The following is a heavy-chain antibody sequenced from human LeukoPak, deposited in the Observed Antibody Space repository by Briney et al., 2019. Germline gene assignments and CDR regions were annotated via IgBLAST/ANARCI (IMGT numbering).Heavy chain of an antibody. V-gene: IGHV3-66*01. D-gene: IGHD3-10*02. CDR1: GLSVSSNY. Sequence: PGGSLRLSCVASGLSVSSNYMSWVRQAPGKGLEWVSVIYRDGSSYYADSVKGRFTISRDNAKNSLYLQMNSLRAEDTAVYYCARDLVPDYWGQGTLVTVSS. CDR2: IYRDGSS. J-gene: IGHJ4*02. CDR3: ARDLVPDY.